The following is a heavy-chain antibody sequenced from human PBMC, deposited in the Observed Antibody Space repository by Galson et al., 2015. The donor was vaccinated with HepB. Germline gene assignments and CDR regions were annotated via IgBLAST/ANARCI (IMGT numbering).Heavy chain of an antibody. CDR2: ISGTGGST. CDR3: AKDRWGVVVVVDATPGFDC. CDR1: GFTFDDYA. D-gene: IGHD2-15*01. V-gene: IGHV3-23*01. J-gene: IGHJ4*02. Sequence: SLRLSCAASGFTFDDYAMSWVRQAPGKGLEWVSTISGTGGSTHYADSVKGRFTISRDNSKNTLYLEMKSLKAEDTALYYCAKDRWGVVVVVDATPGFDCWGQGTLVSVSS.